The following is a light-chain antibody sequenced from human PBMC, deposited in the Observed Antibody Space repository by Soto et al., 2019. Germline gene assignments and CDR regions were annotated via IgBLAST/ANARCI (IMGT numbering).Light chain of an antibody. J-gene: IGKJ5*01. CDR1: QSVSSN. CDR3: QQYGSSHT. CDR2: DAS. V-gene: IGKV3-20*01. Sequence: EIVLKQSPGTLSLSQGERATLSCRASQSVSSNLAWYQQKPGQAPRLLIYDASNRATGIPARFSGSVSGSDFILTINRLEPEDFAVYYCQQYGSSHTFGQGTLLEIK.